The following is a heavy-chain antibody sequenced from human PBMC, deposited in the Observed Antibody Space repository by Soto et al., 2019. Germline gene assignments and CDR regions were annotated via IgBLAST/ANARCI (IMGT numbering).Heavy chain of an antibody. V-gene: IGHV3-21*01. CDR1: GFAFSTYS. CDR2: ITTSSTYR. CDR3: VRRITIFGVVIKRYYDY. Sequence: GGSLRLSCAASGFAFSTYSMNWIRQAPGMGLEWVSDITTSSTYRVYADSVKGRFTISRDDAKNSLYLQMNSLRVEDTGVYYCVRRITIFGVVIKRYYDYWGQGTLVTVSS. J-gene: IGHJ4*02. D-gene: IGHD3-3*01.